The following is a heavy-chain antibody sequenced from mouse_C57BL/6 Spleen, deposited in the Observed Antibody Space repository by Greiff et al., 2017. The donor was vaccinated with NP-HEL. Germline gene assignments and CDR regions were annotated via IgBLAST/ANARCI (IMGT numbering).Heavy chain of an antibody. V-gene: IGHV1-47*01. J-gene: IGHJ4*01. D-gene: IGHD1-3*01. CDR3: AMSNSSDYYAMDD. CDR2: FHPYNDDT. Sequence: VKLQESGAELVKPGASVKMSCKASGYTFTTYPIEWMKQNHGKSLEWIGNFHPYNDDTKYNEKFKGKATLTVEKSSSTVYLELSRLTSDDSAVYYCAMSNSSDYYAMDDWGQGTSVTVSS. CDR1: GYTFTTYP.